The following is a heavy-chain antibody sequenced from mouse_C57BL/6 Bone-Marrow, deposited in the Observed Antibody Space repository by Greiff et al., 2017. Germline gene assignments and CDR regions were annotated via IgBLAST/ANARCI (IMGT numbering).Heavy chain of an antibody. D-gene: IGHD4-1*01. V-gene: IGHV14-3*01. Sequence: DVKLQESVAELVRPGASVKLSCTASGFNIKNTYMHWVKQRPEQGLEWIGRIDPANGNTKYAPKFPGKATITADTSSNTAYLQLSSLTSEDTASYYCAPHSNWDAMDYWGQGTSVTVSS. CDR2: IDPANGNT. CDR3: APHSNWDAMDY. J-gene: IGHJ4*01. CDR1: GFNIKNTY.